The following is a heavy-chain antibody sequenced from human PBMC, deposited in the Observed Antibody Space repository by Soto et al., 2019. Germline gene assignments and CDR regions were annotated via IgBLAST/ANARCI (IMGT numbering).Heavy chain of an antibody. CDR2: TSYSGIT. D-gene: IGHD2-2*03. CDR1: GGAISSFY. J-gene: IGHJ3*02. Sequence: QVQLQESGPGLMKPSATPALTCTVSGGAISSFYWSWIRQPPVKGLECIGYTSYSGITNYNPSLRSRVPIVLETSKNQLSLGLNSVPAADTAVYACARHKMDVVVVPAEGDAFDIWGQGTMVTVSS. CDR3: ARHKMDVVVVPAEGDAFDI. V-gene: IGHV4-59*08.